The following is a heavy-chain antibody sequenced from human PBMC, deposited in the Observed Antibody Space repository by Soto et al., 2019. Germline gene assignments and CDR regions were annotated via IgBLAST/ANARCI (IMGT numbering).Heavy chain of an antibody. J-gene: IGHJ5*02. Sequence: QLQLQESGPGLVKPSETLSLTCTVSGGSISSSSYYWGWIRQPPGKGLEWIGSIYYSGSTYYNPSLKSRVHISVDTSKNQFSLKLSSVTAADTAVYYCARGKGYCSGGSCYNWFDPWGQGTLVTVSS. V-gene: IGHV4-39*01. CDR1: GGSISSSSYY. CDR3: ARGKGYCSGGSCYNWFDP. D-gene: IGHD2-15*01. CDR2: IYYSGST.